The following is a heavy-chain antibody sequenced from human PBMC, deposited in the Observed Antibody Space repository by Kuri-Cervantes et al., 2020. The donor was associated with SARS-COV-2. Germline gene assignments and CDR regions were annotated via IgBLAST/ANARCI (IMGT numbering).Heavy chain of an antibody. D-gene: IGHD6-19*01. J-gene: IGHJ4*02. Sequence: LSLTCAASGFTFSSYAMSWVRQAPGKGLEWVSAISGSGGSTYYADSVKGRFTISRDNSKNTLYLQMNSLKTEDTGVYYCATGSTSGWYRRDFDFWGLGTLVTVSS. CDR1: GFTFSSYA. V-gene: IGHV3-23*01. CDR2: ISGSGGST. CDR3: ATGSTSGWYRRDFDF.